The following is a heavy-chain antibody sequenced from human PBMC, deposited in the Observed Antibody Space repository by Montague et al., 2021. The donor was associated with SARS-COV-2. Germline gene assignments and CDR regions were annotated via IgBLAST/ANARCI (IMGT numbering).Heavy chain of an antibody. J-gene: IGHJ3*02. CDR2: ISYDGSNK. Sequence: SLRLSCAASGFTFSSYSMHWVRQAPGKGLEWVAVISYDGSNKYYADSVKGRFTISRDNSKNTLSLQMNSLRAEDTALYYCARAGGYRDAFDIWGQGTTVNVSS. V-gene: IGHV3-30-3*01. CDR3: ARAGGYRDAFDI. D-gene: IGHD3-22*01. CDR1: GFTFSSYS.